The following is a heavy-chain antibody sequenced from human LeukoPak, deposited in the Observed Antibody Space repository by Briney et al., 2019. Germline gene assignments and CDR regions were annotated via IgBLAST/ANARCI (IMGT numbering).Heavy chain of an antibody. CDR2: IYSGGST. Sequence: GGSLRLSCAASGFTVSSNYMSWVRQAPGKGLEWVSVIYSGGSTYYADCVKGRFTISRDNSKNTLYLQMNSLGAEDTAVYYCARDGYSYGFDYWGQGTLVTVSS. V-gene: IGHV3-66*01. D-gene: IGHD5-18*01. CDR3: ARDGYSYGFDY. J-gene: IGHJ4*02. CDR1: GFTVSSNY.